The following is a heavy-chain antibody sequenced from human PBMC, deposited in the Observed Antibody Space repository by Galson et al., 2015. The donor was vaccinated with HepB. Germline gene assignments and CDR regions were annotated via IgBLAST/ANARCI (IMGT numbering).Heavy chain of an antibody. D-gene: IGHD2-15*01. CDR1: RSTFTTFA. J-gene: IGHJ3*02. Sequence: SLRLSCAASRSTFTTFATHWVRQAPGKGLEWVAVISYDGSSKYYADSVKGRFTISRDNSRNRLHLQMSSLRAEDTAVYYCATGGIVVVASAPIGGAFDIWGRGTMVTVSS. CDR3: ATGGIVVVASAPIGGAFDI. V-gene: IGHV3-30*04. CDR2: ISYDGSSK.